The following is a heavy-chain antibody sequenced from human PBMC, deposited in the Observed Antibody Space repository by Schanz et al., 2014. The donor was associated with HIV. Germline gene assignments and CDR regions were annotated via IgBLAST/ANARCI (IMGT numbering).Heavy chain of an antibody. D-gene: IGHD5-18*01. CDR1: GFTFSSYA. V-gene: IGHV3-23*04. Sequence: EGQLVESGGGLVEPGGSLRLSCEASGFTFSSYAMTWVRQAPGKGLDWVSTISGSDGETYYADSVKGRFTISRDNSRNALYLHMNSLRADDTAIYYCVKAYSSGFSGAGSWGQGALVTVSS. CDR3: VKAYSSGFSGAGS. CDR2: ISGSDGET. J-gene: IGHJ5*02.